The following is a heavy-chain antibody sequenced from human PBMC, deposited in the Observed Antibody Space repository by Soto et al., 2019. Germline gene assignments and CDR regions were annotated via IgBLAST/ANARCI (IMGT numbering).Heavy chain of an antibody. Sequence: QVQLVQSGAEVKKPGASVKVSCKASGYTFISYSIAWVRQAPGQGLEWMGWISVYNGNTNYAQKLQGRVTVTTDSATSTAYMEVRSLRSDETAVYYCVRYGGRGTKGAVGFWGQGTLVTVSS. D-gene: IGHD1-26*01. CDR3: VRYGGRGTKGAVGF. CDR1: GYTFISYS. J-gene: IGHJ4*02. CDR2: ISVYNGNT. V-gene: IGHV1-18*04.